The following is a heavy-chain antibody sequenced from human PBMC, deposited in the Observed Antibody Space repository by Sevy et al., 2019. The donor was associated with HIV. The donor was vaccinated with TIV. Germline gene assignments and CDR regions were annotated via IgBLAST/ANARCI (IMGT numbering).Heavy chain of an antibody. V-gene: IGHV1-18*01. D-gene: IGHD1-26*01. J-gene: IGHJ4*02. CDR3: ARLLGSTEFGYYFDY. CDR2: IRPYNGNT. Sequence: ASVKVSCKASGYTFTSYGLSWVRQVPGQGLEWMGGIRPYNGNTDYAQKLQGRVTVTTDTSTTTAYMELRSLRSDDTALYYCARLLGSTEFGYYFDYWGQGTLVTVSS. CDR1: GYTFTSYG.